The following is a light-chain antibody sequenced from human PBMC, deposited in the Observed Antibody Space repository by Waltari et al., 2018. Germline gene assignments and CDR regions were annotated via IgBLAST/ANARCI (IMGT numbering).Light chain of an antibody. CDR3: MQTAQPPYS. V-gene: IGKV2D-29*01. CDR2: EIS. Sequence: IVLTQTPLSLSVTPGQPASISCKSSQSLMHGDGRTYFYWFLQKSGQPPQLLTYEISTRWSGVPDRFSGSWSVTDFTLKISRVEAEDVGVYYCMQTAQPPYSFGQGTKLEIK. CDR1: QSLMHGDGRTY. J-gene: IGKJ2*01.